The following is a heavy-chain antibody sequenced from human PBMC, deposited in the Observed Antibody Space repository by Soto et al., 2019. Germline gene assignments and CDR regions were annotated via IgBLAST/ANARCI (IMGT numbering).Heavy chain of an antibody. CDR1: GGSISSGGYY. CDR3: ARGRTEWLRSDYYYYYYMDV. CDR2: IYYSGST. J-gene: IGHJ6*03. V-gene: IGHV4-31*03. Sequence: QVQLQESGPGLVKPSQTLSLTCTVSGGSISSGGYYWSWIRQHPGKGLEWIGYIYYSGSTYYNPSLKSRVTIAVDTSKNQFSLKLSSVTAADTAVYYCARGRTEWLRSDYYYYYYMDVWGKGTTVTVSS. D-gene: IGHD5-12*01.